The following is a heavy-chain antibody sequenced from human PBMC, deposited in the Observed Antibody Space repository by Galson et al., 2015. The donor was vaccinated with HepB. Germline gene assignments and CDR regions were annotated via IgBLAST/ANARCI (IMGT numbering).Heavy chain of an antibody. CDR2: IIPILGIA. D-gene: IGHD2-2*01. CDR3: ARCKGYCSSTSCYAKNYYYYYMDV. V-gene: IGHV1-69*10. Sequence: SVKVSCKASGGTFSSYAISWVRQAPGQGLEWMGGIIPILGIANYAQKFQGRVTITADKSTSTAYMELSSLRSEDTAVYYCARCKGYCSSTSCYAKNYYYYYMDVWGKGTTVTVSS. CDR1: GGTFSSYA. J-gene: IGHJ6*03.